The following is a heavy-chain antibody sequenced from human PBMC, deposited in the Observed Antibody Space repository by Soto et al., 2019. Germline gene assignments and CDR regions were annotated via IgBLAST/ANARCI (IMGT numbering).Heavy chain of an antibody. Sequence: QVQLQESGPGLVKPSQTLSLTCTVSGGSISSGDYYWSWIRQPPGKGLEWIGYIYYSGSTYYNPSLKSRVTISVDTSKNQSSLKLSSVTAADTAVYYCARGYGYDSSGYYPAGTIPGWFDPWGQGTLVTVSS. D-gene: IGHD3-22*01. CDR2: IYYSGST. CDR3: ARGYGYDSSGYYPAGTIPGWFDP. CDR1: GGSISSGDYY. J-gene: IGHJ5*02. V-gene: IGHV4-30-4*01.